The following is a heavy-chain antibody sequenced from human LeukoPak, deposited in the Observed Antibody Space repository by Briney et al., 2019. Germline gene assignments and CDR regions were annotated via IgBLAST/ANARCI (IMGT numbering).Heavy chain of an antibody. D-gene: IGHD1-26*01. Sequence: GGSLRLSCAASGFTFSSYAMSWVRQAPGKGLEWVSYLSGSGSTYYYADSVKGRFTISRDNAKKSLYLQMNSLRAEDTALYYCARDGSYIGLDVWGQGTMVTVSS. J-gene: IGHJ3*01. CDR2: LSGSGSTY. CDR3: ARDGSYIGLDV. CDR1: GFTFSSYA. V-gene: IGHV3-48*04.